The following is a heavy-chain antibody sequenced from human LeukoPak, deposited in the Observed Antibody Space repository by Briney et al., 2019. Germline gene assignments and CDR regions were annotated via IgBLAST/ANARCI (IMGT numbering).Heavy chain of an antibody. CDR1: GGSISSSSYY. Sequence: SETLSLTCTVSGGSISSSSYYWGWIRQPPGKGLEWIGSIYYSGSTYYNPSLKSRVTISVDTSKNQFSLKLSSVTAADTAVYYCARDSQLVSIVGDFDYWGQGTLVTVSS. J-gene: IGHJ4*02. CDR3: ARDSQLVSIVGDFDY. CDR2: IYYSGST. D-gene: IGHD6-13*01. V-gene: IGHV4-39*07.